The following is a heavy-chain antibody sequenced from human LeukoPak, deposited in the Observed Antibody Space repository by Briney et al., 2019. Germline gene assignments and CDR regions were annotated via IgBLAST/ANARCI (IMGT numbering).Heavy chain of an antibody. CDR1: GGSISSSSYY. J-gene: IGHJ4*02. Sequence: SETLSLTCTVSGGSISSSSYYWGWIRQPPGKGLEWIGSIYYSGSTYYNPSPKSRVTISVDTSKNQFSLKLSSVTAADTAVYYCARLVTMVRGVIKIFDYWGQGTLVTVSS. CDR2: IYYSGST. D-gene: IGHD3-10*01. CDR3: ARLVTMVRGVIKIFDY. V-gene: IGHV4-39*01.